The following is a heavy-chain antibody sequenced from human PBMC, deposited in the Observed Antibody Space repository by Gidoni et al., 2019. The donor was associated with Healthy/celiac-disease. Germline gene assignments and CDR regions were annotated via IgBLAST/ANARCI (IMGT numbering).Heavy chain of an antibody. Sequence: QVQLQESGPGLVKPSQTLSLTCPVSRGSISSGGYSWSWIRQHPGKGLEWIGYIYYSGSTYYNPSLKSRVTISVDTSKNQFSLKLSSVTAADTAVYYCARGGTNYDFWSGYNLFDYWGQGTLVTVSS. CDR3: ARGGTNYDFWSGYNLFDY. CDR2: IYYSGST. D-gene: IGHD3-3*01. V-gene: IGHV4-31*03. CDR1: RGSISSGGYS. J-gene: IGHJ4*02.